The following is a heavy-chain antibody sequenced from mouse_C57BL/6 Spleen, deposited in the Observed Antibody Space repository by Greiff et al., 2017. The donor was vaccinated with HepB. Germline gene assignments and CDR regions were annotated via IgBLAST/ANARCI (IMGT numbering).Heavy chain of an antibody. J-gene: IGHJ3*01. CDR3: TTPPTHYSGRSAVAY. CDR2: IDPEDGDT. D-gene: IGHD1-1*01. CDR1: GFNIKDDY. Sequence: EVQLQQSGAELVRPGASVKLSCTASGFNIKDDYMHWVKQRPEQGLEWIGWIDPEDGDTEYASKFQGKAAITADTSSNTAYLQLISLTSEDTAVDDCTTPPTHYSGRSAVAYWGQGARVTVAA. V-gene: IGHV14-4*01.